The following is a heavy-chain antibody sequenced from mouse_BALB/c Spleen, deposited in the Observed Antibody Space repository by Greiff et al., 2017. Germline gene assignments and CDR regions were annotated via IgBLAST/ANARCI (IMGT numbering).Heavy chain of an antibody. J-gene: IGHJ1*01. CDR2: ISSGGSYT. Sequence: EVNLVESGGGLVKPGGSLKLSCAASGFTFSSYAMSWVRQTPEKRLEWVATISSGGSYTYYPDSVKGRFTISRDNAKNTLYLQMSSLRSEDTAMYYCARHDFDVWGAGTTVTVSS. CDR3: ARHDFDV. V-gene: IGHV5-9-3*01. CDR1: GFTFSSYA.